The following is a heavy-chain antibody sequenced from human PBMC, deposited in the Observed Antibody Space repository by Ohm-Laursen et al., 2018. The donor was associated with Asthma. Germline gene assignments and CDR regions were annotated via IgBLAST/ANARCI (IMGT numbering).Heavy chain of an antibody. CDR3: ARDVMEWYLPAFDF. CDR1: GYTFSRYS. D-gene: IGHD3-3*01. V-gene: IGHV3-30*03. Sequence: SLRLSCAASGYTFSRYSIHWVRQAPGKGLEWVAVISYDGSNKYYADSVNGRFTVSRDDSKNTLYLQMNSLRPDDTAVYYCARDVMEWYLPAFDFWGQGTLVTVSS. J-gene: IGHJ4*02. CDR2: ISYDGSNK.